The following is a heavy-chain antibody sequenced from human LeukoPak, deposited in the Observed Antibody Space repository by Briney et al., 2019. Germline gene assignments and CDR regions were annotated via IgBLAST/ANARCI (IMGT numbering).Heavy chain of an antibody. CDR1: GGSISSSSYY. CDR2: IYYSGST. Sequence: SETLSLTCTVSGGSISSSSYYWGWIRQPPGKGLEWIGSIYYSGSTYYNPSLKSRVTISVDTSKNQFSLKLSSVTAADTAVYYCARDPEYFDLWGRGTLVTVSS. V-gene: IGHV4-39*02. D-gene: IGHD1-14*01. CDR3: ARDPEYFDL. J-gene: IGHJ2*01.